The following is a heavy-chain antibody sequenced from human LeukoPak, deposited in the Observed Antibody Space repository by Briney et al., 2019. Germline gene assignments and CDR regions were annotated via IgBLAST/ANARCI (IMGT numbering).Heavy chain of an antibody. V-gene: IGHV3-7*03. CDR1: GFTFSSYW. Sequence: GGSLRLSCAASGFTFSSYWMSWVRQAPGKGLEWVANIKQDGSEKYYVDSVKGRFTISRDNAKNSLYLQMNSLRAEDTAVYYCARDRGGDSSGWYVHWFDPWGQGTLVTVSS. J-gene: IGHJ5*02. D-gene: IGHD6-19*01. CDR2: IKQDGSEK. CDR3: ARDRGGDSSGWYVHWFDP.